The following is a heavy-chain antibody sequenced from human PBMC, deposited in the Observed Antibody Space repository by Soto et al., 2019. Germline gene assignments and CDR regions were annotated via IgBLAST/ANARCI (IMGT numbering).Heavy chain of an antibody. CDR1: GFTFSSYS. D-gene: IGHD2-2*01. J-gene: IGHJ6*02. CDR2: ISSSSSTI. V-gene: IGHV3-48*02. CDR3: ARDGGGPAAPVSRGMDV. Sequence: GGSLRLSCAASGFTFSSYSMNWVRQAPGKGLEWVSYISSSSSTIYYADSVKGRFTISRDNAKNSLYLQMNSLRDEDTAVYYCARDGGGPAAPVSRGMDVWGQGTTVTVSS.